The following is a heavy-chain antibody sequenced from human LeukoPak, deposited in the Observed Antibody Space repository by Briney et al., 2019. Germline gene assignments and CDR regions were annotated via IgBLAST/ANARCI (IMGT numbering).Heavy chain of an antibody. CDR3: AQSAVAGTLPLLNPWPSYYYYMDV. Sequence: ASVKVSCKASGGTFSSYAISWVRQAPGQGLEWMGGIIPIFGTANYAQKFQGRVTITADKSTSTAYMELSSLRSEDTAVYYCAQSAVAGTLPLLNPWPSYYYYMDVWGKGTTVTVSS. CDR2: IIPIFGTA. CDR1: GGTFSSYA. J-gene: IGHJ6*03. D-gene: IGHD6-19*01. V-gene: IGHV1-69*06.